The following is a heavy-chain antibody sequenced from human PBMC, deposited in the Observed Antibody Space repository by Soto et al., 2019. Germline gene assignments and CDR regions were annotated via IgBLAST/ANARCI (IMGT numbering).Heavy chain of an antibody. D-gene: IGHD5-12*01. CDR3: AKDIEWQTANFDY. V-gene: IGHV3-30*18. J-gene: IGHJ4*02. Sequence: GGSLRLSCAASGFTFSSYGMHWVRQAPGKGLEWVAVISYDGSNKYYADSVKGRFTISRDNSKNTLYLQMNSLRAEDTAVYYCAKDIEWQTANFDYWGQGTLVTVSS. CDR1: GFTFSSYG. CDR2: ISYDGSNK.